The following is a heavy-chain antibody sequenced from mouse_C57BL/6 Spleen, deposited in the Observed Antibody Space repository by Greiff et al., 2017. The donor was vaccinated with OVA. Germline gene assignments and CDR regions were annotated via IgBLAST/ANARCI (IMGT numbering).Heavy chain of an antibody. V-gene: IGHV1-69*01. Sequence: VQLQQPGAELVMPGASVKLSCKASGYTFTSYWMHWVKQRPGQGLEWIGEIDPSDSYTNYNQKFKGKSTLTVDKSSSTAYMQLSSLTSEDSAVYDCASRCYGSSYGYFDVWGTGTTVTVSA. CDR1: GYTFTSYW. CDR3: ASRCYGSSYGYFDV. D-gene: IGHD1-1*01. CDR2: IDPSDSYT. J-gene: IGHJ1*03.